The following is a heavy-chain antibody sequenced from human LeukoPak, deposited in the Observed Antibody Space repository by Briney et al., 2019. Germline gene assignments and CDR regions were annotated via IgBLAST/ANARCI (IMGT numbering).Heavy chain of an antibody. CDR3: ARDTPVFEYYYGSGSHNWFDP. CDR1: GGSISSYY. CDR2: IYYSGST. V-gene: IGHV4-59*01. J-gene: IGHJ5*02. D-gene: IGHD3-10*01. Sequence: SGTLSLTCTVSGGSISSYYCSWLRQPPGKGLEWIGYIYYSGSTNYNPSLKSRVTISVDTSKNQFSLKLGSVTAADTAVYYCARDTPVFEYYYGSGSHNWFDPWGQGTLVTVSS.